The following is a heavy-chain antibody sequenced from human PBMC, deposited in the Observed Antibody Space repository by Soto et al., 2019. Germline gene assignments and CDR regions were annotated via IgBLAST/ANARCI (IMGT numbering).Heavy chain of an antibody. V-gene: IGHV4-30-4*01. D-gene: IGHD2-15*01. CDR1: GDSISTDYYY. CDR2: IYYTGRT. J-gene: IGHJ4*02. Sequence: PSETLSLTCSVSGDSISTDYYYWSWVRQPPGKGLEWIGYIYYTGRTSYTPSLESRLTISIDTSKNQFSLNLDSVSAADTAVYFCARESSNSPAYFDYWGQGTLVTVSS. CDR3: ARESSNSPAYFDY.